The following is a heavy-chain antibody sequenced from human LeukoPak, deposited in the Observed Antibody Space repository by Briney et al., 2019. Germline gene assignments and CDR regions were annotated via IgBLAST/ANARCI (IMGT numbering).Heavy chain of an antibody. J-gene: IGHJ5*02. Sequence: SVKVSCKASGYTFTSYDINWVRQATGQGLEWMGRIIPVLGIANYAQKFQGRVTITADKSTSTAYMELSSLRSEDTAVYYCARIITIFGVVDNWFDPWGQGILVTVSS. D-gene: IGHD3-3*01. CDR1: GYTFTSYD. CDR3: ARIITIFGVVDNWFDP. CDR2: IIPVLGIA. V-gene: IGHV1-69*04.